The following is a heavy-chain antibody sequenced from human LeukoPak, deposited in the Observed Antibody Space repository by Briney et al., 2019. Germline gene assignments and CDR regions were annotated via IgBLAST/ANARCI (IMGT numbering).Heavy chain of an antibody. CDR3: ARGALGGSGTFDY. Sequence: GGSLRLSCAASGFTLSHYAINGVRQAPGKGLEWVSYISSTSKFIYFADSVKGRFTISRDNDKNSLTLQLNSLRPEDTAVYYCARGALGGSGTFDYWGQGTLVTVSS. J-gene: IGHJ4*02. CDR2: ISSTSKFI. V-gene: IGHV3-21*01. CDR1: GFTLSHYA. D-gene: IGHD1-26*01.